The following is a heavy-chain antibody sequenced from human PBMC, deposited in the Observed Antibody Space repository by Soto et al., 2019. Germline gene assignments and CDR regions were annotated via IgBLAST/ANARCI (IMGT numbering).Heavy chain of an antibody. CDR1: GGSISSYY. D-gene: IGHD1-26*01. V-gene: IGHV4-59*08. CDR3: ARGGGSPDC. CDR2: IYYSWRT. Sequence: QVQLQESGPGLVKPSETLSLTCTVSGGSISSYYWSWIRQPPGKGLGWIGYIYYSWRTNYNPSLRSRVTISVDTPKTQFSLKMSSVTAAAKAVYYCARGGGSPDCCGQGTLVTVSS. J-gene: IGHJ4*02.